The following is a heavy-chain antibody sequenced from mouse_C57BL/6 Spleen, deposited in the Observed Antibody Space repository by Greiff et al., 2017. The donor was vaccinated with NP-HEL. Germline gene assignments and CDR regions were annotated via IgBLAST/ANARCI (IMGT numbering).Heavy chain of an antibody. D-gene: IGHD1-1*01. J-gene: IGHJ1*03. CDR3: ARGITTVDRYFDV. V-gene: IGHV5-17*01. Sequence: EVKLVESGGGLVKPGGSLKLSCAASGFTFSDYGMHWVRQAPEKGLEWVAYISSGSSTIYYADTVKGRVTISRDNAKNTLFLQMTSLRSEDTAMYYCARGITTVDRYFDVWGTGTTVTVSS. CDR1: GFTFSDYG. CDR2: ISSGSSTI.